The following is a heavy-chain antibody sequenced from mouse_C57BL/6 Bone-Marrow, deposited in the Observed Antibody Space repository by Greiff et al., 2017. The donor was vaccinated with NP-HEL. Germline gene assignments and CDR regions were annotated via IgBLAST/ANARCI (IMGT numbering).Heavy chain of an antibody. D-gene: IGHD4-1*01. CDR2: INPYNGGT. J-gene: IGHJ3*01. V-gene: IGHV1-19*01. Sequence: VHVKQSGPVLVKPGASVKMSCKASGYTFTDYYMNWVKQSHGKSLEWIGVINPYNGGTSYNQKFKGKATLTVDKSSSTAYMELNSLTSEDSAVYYCARSRTGPFAYWGQGTLVTVSA. CDR3: ARSRTGPFAY. CDR1: GYTFTDYY.